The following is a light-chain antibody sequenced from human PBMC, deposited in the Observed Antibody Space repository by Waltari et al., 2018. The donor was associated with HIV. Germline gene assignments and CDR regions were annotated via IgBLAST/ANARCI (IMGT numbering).Light chain of an antibody. CDR1: SSDVGGYNY. J-gene: IGLJ2*01. CDR3: SSYTSSSTLKV. Sequence: QSALTQPASVSGSPGQSITISCTGTSSDVGGYNYVSWYQQHPGKAPKLMIYDVSNRASGFSNRFSGSKSGNTASLTISVLQAEDEADYYCSSYTSSSTLKVFGGGTKLTVL. V-gene: IGLV2-14*03. CDR2: DVS.